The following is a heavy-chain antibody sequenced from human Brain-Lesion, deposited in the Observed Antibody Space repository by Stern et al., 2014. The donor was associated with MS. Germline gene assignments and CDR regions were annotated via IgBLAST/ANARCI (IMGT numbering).Heavy chain of an antibody. J-gene: IGHJ4*02. V-gene: IGHV3-9*01. CDR3: ARDITGSSAYFAY. CDR2: ISWNSGTS. CDR1: GFTFDDYA. D-gene: IGHD1-14*01. Sequence: VHLVESGGDLVQPGRSLRLSCAAFGFTFDDYAMPWVRHAPGKGLEWVAGISWNSGTSGYADSVKGRFTTSRDNAYSSLYLQMNSLRPEDTALYYCARDITGSSAYFAYWGQGTLVTVSS.